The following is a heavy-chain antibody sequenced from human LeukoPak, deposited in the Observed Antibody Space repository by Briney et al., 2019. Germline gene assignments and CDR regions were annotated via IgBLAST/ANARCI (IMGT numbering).Heavy chain of an antibody. V-gene: IGHV1-69*05. Sequence: ASVKVSCKASGGTFSSYAISWVRQAPGQGLEWMGGIIPIFGTANYAQKFQGRVTMTTDTSTSTAYMELRSLRSDDTAVYYCARDRGIVVVPAASPPGYWGQGTLVTVSS. J-gene: IGHJ4*02. CDR3: ARDRGIVVVPAASPPGY. CDR2: IIPIFGTA. CDR1: GGTFSSYA. D-gene: IGHD2-2*01.